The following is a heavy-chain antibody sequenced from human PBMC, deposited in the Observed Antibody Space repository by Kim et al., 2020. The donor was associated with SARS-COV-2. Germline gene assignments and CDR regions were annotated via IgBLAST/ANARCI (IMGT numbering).Heavy chain of an antibody. CDR2: IYYSGST. CDR1: GGYISSGGYY. CDR3: ARDPRLHGMDV. D-gene: IGHD4-17*01. Sequence: SETLSLTCTVSGGYISSGGYYWSWIRQHPGKGLEWIGYIYYSGSTYYNPSLKSRVTISVDTSKNQFSLKLSSVTAADTAVYYCARDPRLHGMDVWGQGTTVTVSS. V-gene: IGHV4-31*03. J-gene: IGHJ6*02.